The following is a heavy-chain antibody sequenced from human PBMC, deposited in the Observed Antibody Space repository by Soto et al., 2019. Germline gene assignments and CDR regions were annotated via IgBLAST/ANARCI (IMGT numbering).Heavy chain of an antibody. D-gene: IGHD6-6*01. CDR3: AREVVEISSRCLDP. J-gene: IGHJ5*02. CDR1: GDTFTNND. CDR2: MNTNTNTT. Sequence: SAKVSCKASGDTFTNNDFNWVRQAPGQGLEWIGWMNTNTNTTDSAEVFERRVSLTWDTSISTAYMQLNSLEIDDTAVYYCAREVVEISSRCLDPWVQGTPVTVSS. V-gene: IGHV1-8*01.